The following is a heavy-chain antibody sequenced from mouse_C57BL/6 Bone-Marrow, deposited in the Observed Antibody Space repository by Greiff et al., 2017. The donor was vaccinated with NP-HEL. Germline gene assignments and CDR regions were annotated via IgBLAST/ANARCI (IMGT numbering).Heavy chain of an antibody. CDR2: INPNNGGT. V-gene: IGHV1-26*01. Sequence: EVQLQQSGPELVKPGASVKISCKASGYTFTDYYMNWVKQSHGKSLEWIGDINPNNGGTSYNQKFKGKATLTVDKSSSTAYMELRSLTSEDSAVYYCARVSAVGGWYFDYWGQGTTLTVSS. J-gene: IGHJ2*01. D-gene: IGHD1-1*01. CDR3: ARVSAVGGWYFDY. CDR1: GYTFTDYY.